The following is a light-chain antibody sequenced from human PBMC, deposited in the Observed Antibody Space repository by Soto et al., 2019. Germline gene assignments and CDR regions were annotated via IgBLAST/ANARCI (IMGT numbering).Light chain of an antibody. V-gene: IGKV1-5*03. J-gene: IGKJ1*01. CDR3: QQYHSWT. CDR2: TAS. Sequence: DIQMTQSPSTLAAFVGDRVTITCRASQSISTWMAWYQQKPGKAPKLLIYTASSLESGVPSRFSGSGSGTEFTLTISSLQPDDFATYYCQQYHSWTFGQGTKVDIK. CDR1: QSISTW.